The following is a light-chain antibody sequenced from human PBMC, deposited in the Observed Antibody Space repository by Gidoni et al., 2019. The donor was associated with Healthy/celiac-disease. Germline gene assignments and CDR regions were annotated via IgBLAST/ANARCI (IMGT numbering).Light chain of an antibody. J-gene: IGKJ2*01. V-gene: IGKV4-1*01. Sequence: DIVMSQSSDYMAVSMGERATINCKSSQSVLYSSNHKNYLAWYQQKPGQPPKLLIYWASTRESGVPDRFSGSGSGTDFTLTISSLQAEDVAVYYCQQYYSTPYTFGQGTKLEIK. CDR3: QQYYSTPYT. CDR1: QSVLYSSNHKNY. CDR2: WAS.